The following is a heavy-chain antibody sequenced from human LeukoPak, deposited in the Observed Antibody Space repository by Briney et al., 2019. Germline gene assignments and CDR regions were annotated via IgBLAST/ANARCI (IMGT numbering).Heavy chain of an antibody. CDR2: INPKRGVT. CDR1: GYTFTDYY. CDR3: ARERNSGDYGNAFDV. Sequence: ASVKVSCKTSGYTFTDYYIHWLRQAAGQGLEWRGWINPKRGVTTYSQKFQGRVTMTRDTSITTAYMELSRLRSDDTSMYYCARERNSGDYGNAFDVWGQGTKVTV. J-gene: IGHJ3*01. V-gene: IGHV1-2*02. D-gene: IGHD4-17*01.